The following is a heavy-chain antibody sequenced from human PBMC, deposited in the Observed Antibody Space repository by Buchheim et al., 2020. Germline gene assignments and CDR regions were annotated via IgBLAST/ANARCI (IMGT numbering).Heavy chain of an antibody. D-gene: IGHD1-20*01. CDR3: ARNNWNDY. Sequence: QVQLVDSGGGVVQPGRSLRLSCAASGFNFSNYAMNWVRQAPGKGLEWVAIISYDGSNTYYADSLKGRFSISRDNSKNTLYLQTNSLRTEDTAVYYCARNNWNDYWGQGTL. CDR1: GFNFSNYA. CDR2: ISYDGSNT. V-gene: IGHV3-30*04. J-gene: IGHJ4*02.